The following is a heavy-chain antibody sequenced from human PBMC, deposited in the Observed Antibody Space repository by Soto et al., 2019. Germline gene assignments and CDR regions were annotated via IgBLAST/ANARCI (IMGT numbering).Heavy chain of an antibody. CDR2: ISYDGSNI. J-gene: IGHJ4*02. CDR3: ARVQGSGSYYHY. Sequence: QVQLVESGGGVVQPGRSLRLSCAASGFTFSSYAMHWVRQAPGKGLEWVAVISYDGSNIYYADSVKGRFTISRDDSKNTLYLQMNSLRAEDTAVYYCARVQGSGSYYHYWCQGTLVTVSS. D-gene: IGHD1-26*01. V-gene: IGHV3-30-3*01. CDR1: GFTFSSYA.